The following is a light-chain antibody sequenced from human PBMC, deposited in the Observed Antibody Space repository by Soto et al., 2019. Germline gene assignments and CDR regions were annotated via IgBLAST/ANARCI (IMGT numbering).Light chain of an antibody. J-gene: IGKJ4*01. V-gene: IGKV3-15*01. CDR1: QSVSSN. CDR3: QQYNNWPLT. CDR2: HAS. Sequence: EIVMTQSPATLSPSPGERATLSCRASQSVSSNLAWYQQRPGQAPRLLIYHASTRATGIPASFTGSGSGTEFTLTISSLQSEDFAAYYCQQYNNWPLTFGGGTKVEIK.